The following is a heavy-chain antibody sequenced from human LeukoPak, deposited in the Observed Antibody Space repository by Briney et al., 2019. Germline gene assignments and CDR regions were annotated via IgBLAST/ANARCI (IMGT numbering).Heavy chain of an antibody. CDR1: GGTFSSYA. J-gene: IGHJ3*02. D-gene: IGHD3-22*01. V-gene: IGHV1-69*05. CDR3: AADYYDSSGYYLGAFDI. CDR2: IIPIFGTA. Sequence: ASVKVSCKASGGTFSSYAISWVRQAPGQGLEWMGRIIPIFGTANYAQKFQGRVTIATDESTSTAYMELSSLRSEDTAVYYCAADYYDSSGYYLGAFDIWGQGTMVTVSS.